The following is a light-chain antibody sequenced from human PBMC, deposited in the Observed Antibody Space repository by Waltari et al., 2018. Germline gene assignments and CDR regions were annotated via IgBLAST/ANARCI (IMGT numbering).Light chain of an antibody. CDR3: QQRSTWPLT. V-gene: IGKV3-11*01. CDR1: QNVNNY. CDR2: DVS. J-gene: IGKJ4*01. Sequence: DIVLTQSPATLPLPPGDRATLSCRASQNVNNYLAWFQQKPGQAPRLLIYDVSTRATGIPSRFTGSGSRTDFTLSISSVEPEDVAVYYCQQRSTWPLTFGGGTQVEI.